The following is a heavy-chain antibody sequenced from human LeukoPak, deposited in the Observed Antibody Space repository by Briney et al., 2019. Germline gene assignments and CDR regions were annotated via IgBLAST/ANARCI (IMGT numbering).Heavy chain of an antibody. J-gene: IGHJ4*02. CDR2: IYPGDSDT. CDR1: GYSFTSYW. V-gene: IGHV5-51*01. D-gene: IGHD3-10*01. CDR3: ASGYYYGSGSYSEFIDY. Sequence: LGESLKISCKGSGYSFTSYWIGWVRQMPGKGLEWIGIIYPGDSDTRYSPSFQGQVTISADKSISTAYLQWSSLKASDTAMYYCASGYYYGSGSYSEFIDYWGQGTLVTVSS.